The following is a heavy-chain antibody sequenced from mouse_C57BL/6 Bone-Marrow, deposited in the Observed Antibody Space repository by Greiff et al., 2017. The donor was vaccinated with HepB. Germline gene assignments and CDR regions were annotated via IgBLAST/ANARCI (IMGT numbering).Heavy chain of an antibody. CDR1: GYTFTSYG. D-gene: IGHD2-3*01. CDR2: IYPRSGNT. J-gene: IGHJ4*01. CDR3: AKVYDGYYGVFYAMDY. Sequence: LQESGAELARPGASVKLSCKASGYTFTSYGISWVKQRTGQGLEWIGEIYPRSGNTYYNEKFKGKATLTADKSSSTAYMELRSLTSEDSAVYFCAKVYDGYYGVFYAMDYWGQGTSVTVSS. V-gene: IGHV1-81*01.